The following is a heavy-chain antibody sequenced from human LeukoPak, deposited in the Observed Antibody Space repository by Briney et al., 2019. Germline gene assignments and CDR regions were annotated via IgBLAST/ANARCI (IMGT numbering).Heavy chain of an antibody. V-gene: IGHV4-34*01. CDR1: GGSFSGYY. Sequence: TSETLSLTCAVYGGSFSGYYWSWIRQPPGKGLEWIGEINHSGSTNYNPSLKSRVTISVDTSKNQFSLRLSSVTAADTAVYYCARVLEGSSGQHWYFDLWGRGTLVTVSS. CDR2: INHSGST. J-gene: IGHJ2*01. D-gene: IGHD6-19*01. CDR3: ARVLEGSSGQHWYFDL.